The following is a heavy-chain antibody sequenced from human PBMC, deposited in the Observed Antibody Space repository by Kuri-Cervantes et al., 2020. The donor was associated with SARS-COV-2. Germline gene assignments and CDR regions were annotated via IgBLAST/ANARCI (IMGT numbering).Heavy chain of an antibody. J-gene: IGHJ5*02. CDR2: INHNGST. CDR1: GWSFSGYY. Sequence: ESLKIPCAVYGWSFSGYYWGWIRQPPGKGLEWIGEINHNGSTNYNPSLKSRVTISVDTSKNQFSLKLSSVTAADTAVYYCARAGKSKRGTGPKYQLLNNWFDPWGQGTLVTVSS. CDR3: ARAGKSKRGTGPKYQLLNNWFDP. D-gene: IGHD2-2*01. V-gene: IGHV4-34*01.